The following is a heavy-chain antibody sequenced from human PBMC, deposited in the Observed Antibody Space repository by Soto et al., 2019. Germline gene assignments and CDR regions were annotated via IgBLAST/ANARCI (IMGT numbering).Heavy chain of an antibody. CDR3: ARDCSGGSCSYYYGMDV. J-gene: IGHJ6*02. V-gene: IGHV4-59*01. CDR2: IYYSGST. D-gene: IGHD2-15*01. Sequence: SETLSLTCTVSGGSISSYYWSWIRQPPGKGLEWIGYIYYSGSTNYNPSLKSRVTISVDTSKNQFSLKLSSVTAADTAVYYCARDCSGGSCSYYYGMDVWGQGTTVTVSS. CDR1: GGSISSYY.